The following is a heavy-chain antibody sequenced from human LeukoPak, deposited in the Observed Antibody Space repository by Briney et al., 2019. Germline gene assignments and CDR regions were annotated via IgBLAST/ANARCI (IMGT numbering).Heavy chain of an antibody. CDR1: GGSISSSSYY. D-gene: IGHD3-22*01. CDR3: ARDYRYYDSSGLSWYFDL. V-gene: IGHV4-39*07. CDR2: IYYSGNT. J-gene: IGHJ2*01. Sequence: SETLSLTCTVSGGSISSSSYYWAWIRQPPGKGLGWIGSIYYSGNTYYKSSLKSRVTIAVDTSKNQFSLKLNSVTAADTAVYYCARDYRYYDSSGLSWYFDLWGRGTLDTVSS.